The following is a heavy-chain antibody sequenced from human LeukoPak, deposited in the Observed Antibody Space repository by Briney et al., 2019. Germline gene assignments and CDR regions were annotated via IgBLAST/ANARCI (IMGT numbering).Heavy chain of an antibody. CDR3: AHRLGYDILTGYYRDYYYYYYMDV. J-gene: IGHJ6*03. D-gene: IGHD3-9*01. CDR2: IYWDDDK. Sequence: GSGPTLVNPTQTHTLTCTFSGFSLSTSGVGVGWIRQPPGKALEWLALIYWDDDKRYSPSLKSRLTITKDTSKNQVVLTMTNMDPVDTATYCCAHRLGYDILTGYYRDYYYYYYMDVWGKGTTVTVSS. V-gene: IGHV2-5*02. CDR1: GFSLSTSGVG.